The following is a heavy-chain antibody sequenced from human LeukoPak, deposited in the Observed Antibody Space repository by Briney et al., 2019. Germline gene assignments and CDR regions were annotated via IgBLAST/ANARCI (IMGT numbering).Heavy chain of an antibody. CDR2: IYYSGST. CDR3: ARGAYYRGES. D-gene: IGHD1-14*01. J-gene: IGHJ4*02. V-gene: IGHV4-39*07. Sequence: SETLSLTCTVSGGSISSSSYYWGWIRQPPGKGLEWIGSIYYSGSTYYNPSLKSRVTISVDTSKNQFSLKLSSVTAADTAVYYCARGAYYRGESWGQGTLVTVSS. CDR1: GGSISSSSYY.